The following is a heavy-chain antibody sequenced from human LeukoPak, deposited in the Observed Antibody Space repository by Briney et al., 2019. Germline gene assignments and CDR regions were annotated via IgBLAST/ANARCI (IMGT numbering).Heavy chain of an antibody. CDR1: GGSISSSSYY. CDR2: IYYSGST. J-gene: IGHJ6*03. Sequence: SETLSLTCTVSGGSISSSSYYWGWIRPPPGKGLEWIGSIYYSGSTYYNPSLKSRVTISVDTSKNQFSLKLNSVTAADTAVYYCARGVGLSYYYYYYMDVWGKGTTVTVSS. D-gene: IGHD1-26*01. CDR3: ARGVGLSYYYYYYMDV. V-gene: IGHV4-39*07.